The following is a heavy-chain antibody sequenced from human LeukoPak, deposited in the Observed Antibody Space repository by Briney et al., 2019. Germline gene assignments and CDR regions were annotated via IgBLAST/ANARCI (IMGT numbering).Heavy chain of an antibody. V-gene: IGHV3-23*01. Sequence: GGSLRLSCAASGFTFSSYAMSWVRQAPGKGLEWVSAISGSGGSTYYADSVKGRFTISRDNAKNSLYLQMNSLRAEDTAVYYCAREIWGSGSFYGMDVWGQGTTVTVSS. CDR3: AREIWGSGSFYGMDV. CDR2: ISGSGGST. CDR1: GFTFSSYA. J-gene: IGHJ6*02. D-gene: IGHD3-10*01.